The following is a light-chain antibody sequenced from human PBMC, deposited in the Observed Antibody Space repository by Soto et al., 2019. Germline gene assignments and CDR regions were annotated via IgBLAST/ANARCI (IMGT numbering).Light chain of an antibody. CDR1: QGISSS. J-gene: IGKJ2*01. CDR2: AAS. Sequence: DIQLTQSPSFLSASVGDRVTITCRASQGISSSLAWYQQKPGKAPKILIYAASSLQSGVPPRFSGSGSGTEFTLAISSLQPEDFATYYCQQLKSYPPNFGQGTKLEIK. CDR3: QQLKSYPPN. V-gene: IGKV1-9*01.